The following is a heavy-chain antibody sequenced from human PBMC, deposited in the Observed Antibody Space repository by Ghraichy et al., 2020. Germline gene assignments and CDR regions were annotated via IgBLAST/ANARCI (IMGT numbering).Heavy chain of an antibody. CDR1: GGSFSGYY. D-gene: IGHD6-13*01. CDR3: ARDGAAAGPFIDY. CDR2: INHSGST. J-gene: IGHJ4*02. V-gene: IGHV4-34*01. Sequence: SETLSLTCAVYGGSFSGYYWSWIRQPPGKGLEWIGEINHSGSTNYNPSLKSRVTISVDTSKNQFSLKLSSVTAADTAVYYCARDGAAAGPFIDYWGQGTLVTVSS.